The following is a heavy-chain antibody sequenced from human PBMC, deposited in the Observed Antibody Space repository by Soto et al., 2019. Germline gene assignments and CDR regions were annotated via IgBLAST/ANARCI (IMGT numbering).Heavy chain of an antibody. Sequence: SETLSLTCTVSGGSISSYYWSWIRQPPGKGLEWIGYIYYSGSTNYNPSLKSRVTISVDTSKNQFSLKLSSVTAADTAAYYCARGIGYSYGYYYYYGMDVWGQGTTVTVSS. V-gene: IGHV4-59*01. D-gene: IGHD5-18*01. J-gene: IGHJ6*02. CDR1: GGSISSYY. CDR3: ARGIGYSYGYYYYYGMDV. CDR2: IYYSGST.